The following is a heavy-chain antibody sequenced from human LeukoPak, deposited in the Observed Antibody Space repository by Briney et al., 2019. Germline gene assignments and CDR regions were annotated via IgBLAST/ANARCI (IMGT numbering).Heavy chain of an antibody. CDR2: ISGSGSRT. CDR1: GFTYSSYG. Sequence: GGSLRLSCAASGFTYSSYGVTWVRQAPGKGLEWVSGISGSGSRTDYADSVKGRFTISRDNAKNTLYLQMNSLRAEDTAAYYCAKGSREWELLDAFDIWGQGTMVTVSS. CDR3: AKGSREWELLDAFDI. V-gene: IGHV3-23*01. J-gene: IGHJ3*02. D-gene: IGHD1-26*01.